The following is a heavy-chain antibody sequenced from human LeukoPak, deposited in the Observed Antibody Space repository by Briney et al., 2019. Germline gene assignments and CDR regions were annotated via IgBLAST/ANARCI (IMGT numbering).Heavy chain of an antibody. J-gene: IGHJ4*02. CDR3: AKDPNPLYDLWSGYK. V-gene: IGHV3-23*01. CDR1: GFTFTGHT. D-gene: IGHD3-3*01. CDR2: IGGRDDRT. Sequence: HPGGSLRLSCATSGFTFTGHTMTWFRQAPGKGLEWVSIIGGRDDRTYYADYVEGRFAISRDTSENILYLQMNSLRAEDTAVYYCAKDPNPLYDLWSGYKWGQGTLVTVSS.